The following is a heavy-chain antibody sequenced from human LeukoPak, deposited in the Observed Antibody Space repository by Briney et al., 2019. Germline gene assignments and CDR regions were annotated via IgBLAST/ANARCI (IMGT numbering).Heavy chain of an antibody. CDR3: AKDLADDAIDY. D-gene: IGHD1-1*01. Sequence: PGGSLRLSCAASGFTFSSYSMNWVRQAQGKGLERVSYISSSSSTIYYADSVKGRFTISRDNAKNSLYLQMNSLRAEDTAVYYCAKDLADDAIDYWGQGTLVTVSS. CDR1: GFTFSSYS. J-gene: IGHJ4*02. V-gene: IGHV3-48*01. CDR2: ISSSSSTI.